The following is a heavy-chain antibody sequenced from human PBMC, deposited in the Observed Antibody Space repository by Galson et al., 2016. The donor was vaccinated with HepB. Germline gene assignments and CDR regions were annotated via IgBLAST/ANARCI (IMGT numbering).Heavy chain of an antibody. CDR2: FDPEEGEV. V-gene: IGHV1-24*01. CDR3: ATLPQDDGNHLGNWHFDL. Sequence: SVKVSCKVSGYNLTELCMHWARQSPGEGLEWMGGFDPEEGEVVYAEKFQGRVTMTEDTSIDTGYMHLTSLTSEDTAVYYCATLPQDDGNHLGNWHFDLWGRGTLITVSS. J-gene: IGHJ2*01. CDR1: GYNLTELC. D-gene: IGHD1-14*01.